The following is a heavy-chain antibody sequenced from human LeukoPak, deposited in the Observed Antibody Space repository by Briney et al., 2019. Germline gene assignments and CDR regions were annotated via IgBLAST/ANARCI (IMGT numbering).Heavy chain of an antibody. J-gene: IGHJ4*02. Sequence: QPGGSLRLSCAASGFTVSSNYMSRVRQAPGKGLEWVSALYSGGSTYYADSVEGRFTISRDNSKNTLYLHLNNLRAEDTAVYYCARELAMAGTFDYWGQGTLVTVSS. V-gene: IGHV3-53*01. CDR1: GFTVSSNY. D-gene: IGHD6-19*01. CDR3: ARELAMAGTFDY. CDR2: LYSGGST.